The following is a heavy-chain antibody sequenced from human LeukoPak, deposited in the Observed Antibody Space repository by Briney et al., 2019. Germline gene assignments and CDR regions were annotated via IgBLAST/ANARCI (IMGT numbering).Heavy chain of an antibody. CDR1: GGTFSSYA. D-gene: IGHD5-18*01. Sequence: GSSVKVSCKTSGGTFSSYAISWVRQAPGQGLELMGRIIPIFGTANYAQKFQGRVTITTDESTSTAYMGLSSLRSEDTAVYYCATIQLWVGGPFDYWGQGTLVTVSS. CDR3: ATIQLWVGGPFDY. CDR2: IIPIFGTA. J-gene: IGHJ4*02. V-gene: IGHV1-69*05.